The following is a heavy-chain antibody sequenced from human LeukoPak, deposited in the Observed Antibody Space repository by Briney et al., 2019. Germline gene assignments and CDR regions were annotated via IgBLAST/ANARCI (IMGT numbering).Heavy chain of an antibody. Sequence: GGSLRLSCAASGFTFSSYSMIWVRQAPGKGLEWVSSISSSSSYIYYADSVKGRFTISRDNAKNSLYLQMTSLRAEDTAVYYCARVELNYYGSGSYPRYWGQGILVTVSS. CDR1: GFTFSSYS. J-gene: IGHJ4*02. V-gene: IGHV3-21*01. CDR3: ARVELNYYGSGSYPRY. D-gene: IGHD3-10*01. CDR2: ISSSSSYI.